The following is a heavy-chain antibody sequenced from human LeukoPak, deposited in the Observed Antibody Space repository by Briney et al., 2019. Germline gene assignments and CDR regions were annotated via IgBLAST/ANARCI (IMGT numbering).Heavy chain of an antibody. J-gene: IGHJ4*02. D-gene: IGHD6-13*01. Sequence: SETLSLTCTVSGGSISDYYWNWIRQPPGKGLEWIGYFSYSGSTNYNPSLKSRVTISVDTSKNQFSLKLSSVTAADTAVYYCAHRQQTTYFDYWGQGTLVTVSS. CDR1: GGSISDYY. CDR3: AHRQQTTYFDY. CDR2: FSYSGST. V-gene: IGHV4-59*08.